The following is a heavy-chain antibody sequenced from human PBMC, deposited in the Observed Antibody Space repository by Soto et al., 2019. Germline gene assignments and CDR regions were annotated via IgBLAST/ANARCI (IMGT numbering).Heavy chain of an antibody. V-gene: IGHV3-74*01. CDR1: GFTFSSYW. D-gene: IGHD4-4*01. Sequence: VRPGGSLRLSCAASGFTFSSYWMHWVRQTPGKGLVWVSRISTDGDITTYADSVKGRFTISRDNAKNTVYLQMNSLRAEDTAVYYCARAVYSNHVYWGQGTLVTVSS. J-gene: IGHJ4*02. CDR2: ISTDGDIT. CDR3: ARAVYSNHVY.